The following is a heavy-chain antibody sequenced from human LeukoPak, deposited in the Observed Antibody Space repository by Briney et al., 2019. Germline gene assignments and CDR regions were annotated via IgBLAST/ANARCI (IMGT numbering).Heavy chain of an antibody. CDR2: IYHSGST. Sequence: PSETLSLTCAVSGYSISSGYYWGWIRQPPGKGLESIGSIYHSGSTYYNPSLKSRVTISVDTSKNQFSLKLSSVTAADTSVYYCARHPGSGYWATPFDIWGQGTMVTVSS. J-gene: IGHJ3*02. V-gene: IGHV4-38-2*01. CDR1: GYSISSGYY. D-gene: IGHD3-22*01. CDR3: ARHPGSGYWATPFDI.